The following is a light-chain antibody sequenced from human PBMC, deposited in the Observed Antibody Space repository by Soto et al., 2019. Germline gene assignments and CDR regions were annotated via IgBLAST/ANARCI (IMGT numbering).Light chain of an antibody. CDR2: AAS. Sequence: AIRMTQSPSSLSASTGDRVTITCRASQGISSYLAWYQQKPGKAPTLLIYAASTLQSGVPPRFSGSGSGTDFTLAISCLQSEDFATYYCQQYYSYPPWTFGQGTKVDIK. CDR1: QGISSY. CDR3: QQYYSYPPWT. J-gene: IGKJ1*01. V-gene: IGKV1-8*01.